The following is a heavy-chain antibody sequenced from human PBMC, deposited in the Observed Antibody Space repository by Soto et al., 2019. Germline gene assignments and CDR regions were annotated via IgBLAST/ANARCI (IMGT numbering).Heavy chain of an antibody. V-gene: IGHV1-69*06. CDR3: AREGRGKKAGYNGLVSLGY. Sequence: QVQLVQSGAEVKKPGSSLKVSCKVSGSRFSNYVISWVRQAPGHGLEWLGRIIPIFNSTKYAQNFQGRVTITADKSTSTASLELSSLRSDDTAVYYCAREGRGKKAGYNGLVSLGYWGQGTLVTVSS. D-gene: IGHD2-2*02. J-gene: IGHJ4*02. CDR1: GSRFSNYV. CDR2: IIPIFNST.